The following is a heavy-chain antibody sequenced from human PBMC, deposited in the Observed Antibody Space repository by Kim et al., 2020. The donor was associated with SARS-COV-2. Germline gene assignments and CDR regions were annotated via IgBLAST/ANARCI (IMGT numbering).Heavy chain of an antibody. D-gene: IGHD2-2*01. J-gene: IGHJ6*02. CDR3: ARDLFVPAADYYYGMDV. Sequence: KGRFTISRDNSKNTLYLQMNSLRAEDTAVYYCARDLFVPAADYYYGMDVWGQGTTVTVSS. V-gene: IGHV3-53*01.